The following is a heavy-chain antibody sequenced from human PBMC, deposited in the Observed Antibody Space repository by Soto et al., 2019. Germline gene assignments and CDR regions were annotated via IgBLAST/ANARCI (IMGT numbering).Heavy chain of an antibody. J-gene: IGHJ6*02. CDR3: ARIRLWFGELSYYYYYGMDV. V-gene: IGHV4-34*01. CDR1: GGSFSGYY. Sequence: PSETLSLTCAVYGGSFSGYYWSWIRQPPGKGLEWIGEINHSGSTNYNPSLKSRVTISVDTSKNQFSLKLSSVTAADTAVYYCARIRLWFGELSYYYYYGMDVWGQGTTVTVSS. CDR2: INHSGST. D-gene: IGHD3-10*01.